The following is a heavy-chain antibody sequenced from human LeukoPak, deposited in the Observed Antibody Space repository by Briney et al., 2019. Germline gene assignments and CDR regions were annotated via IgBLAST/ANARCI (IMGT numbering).Heavy chain of an antibody. D-gene: IGHD6-19*01. CDR1: GYTFTSYG. J-gene: IGHJ4*02. Sequence: ASVKVSCKASGYTFTSYGISWVRQAPGQGLEWMGWISAYNGNTNYAQKLQGRVTMTTDTSTSTAYMELSRLRSDDTAVYYCARDSHPDTVAGTPLGYWGQGTLVTVSS. CDR3: ARDSHPDTVAGTPLGY. CDR2: ISAYNGNT. V-gene: IGHV1-18*04.